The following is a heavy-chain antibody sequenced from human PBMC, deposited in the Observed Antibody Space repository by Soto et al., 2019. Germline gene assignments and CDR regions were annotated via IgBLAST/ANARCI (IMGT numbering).Heavy chain of an antibody. CDR3: VRVGPVYYDSSGYPQGSFDI. CDR1: GYTFTTYY. Sequence: GASVKVSCKASGYTFTTYYMHWVRQAPGQGLEWMGIINPSGGSTRYAQKFQGRVTMTRDTSTSTVYMELSSLRSEDTAVYYCVRVGPVYYDSSGYPQGSFDIWGQGTMVTVSS. J-gene: IGHJ3*02. D-gene: IGHD3-22*01. V-gene: IGHV1-46*03. CDR2: INPSGGST.